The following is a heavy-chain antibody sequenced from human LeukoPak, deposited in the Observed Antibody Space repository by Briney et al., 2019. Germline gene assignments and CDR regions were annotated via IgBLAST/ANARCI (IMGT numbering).Heavy chain of an antibody. V-gene: IGHV4-30-2*01. Sequence: SETLSLTCAVSGGSISSGGYSWSWIRQPPGKGLEWIGYIYHSGSTYYNPSLKSRVTISVDRSKNQFSLKLSSVTAADTAVYYCARGIVVVLAVGGFYFDYWGQGTLVTVSS. J-gene: IGHJ4*02. CDR1: GGSISSGGYS. CDR2: IYHSGST. CDR3: ARGIVVVLAVGGFYFDY. D-gene: IGHD2-2*01.